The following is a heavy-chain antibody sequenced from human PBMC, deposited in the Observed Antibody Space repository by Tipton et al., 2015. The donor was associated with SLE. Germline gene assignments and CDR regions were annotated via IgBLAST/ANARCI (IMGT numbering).Heavy chain of an antibody. V-gene: IGHV4-59*01. CDR2: MYYSGSA. D-gene: IGHD1-14*01. Sequence: GLVKPSETLSLSCTVSGGSISSFYWSWIRQPPGKGLEWIGYMYYSGSASYNPSLKSRVTIFVDTSKNQISLKLSSVTAADTAVYYCAGSNRAGYFYYGMDVWGQGTTVTVSS. J-gene: IGHJ6*02. CDR3: AGSNRAGYFYYGMDV. CDR1: GGSISSFY.